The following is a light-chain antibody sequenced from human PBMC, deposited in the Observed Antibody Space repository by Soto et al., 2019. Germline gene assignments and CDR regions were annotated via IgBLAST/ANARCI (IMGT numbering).Light chain of an antibody. Sequence: EIEMTQSPATLSVSPGESATLSCRASQSVSSKLAWNQQKPGRAPRLLIHGASTRATGIPARFSGSVSGTEFTLTISSLQSEDLAVYYCQRYYNWPPLTFGGGTKVEIK. CDR2: GAS. V-gene: IGKV3-15*01. CDR3: QRYYNWPPLT. CDR1: QSVSSK. J-gene: IGKJ4*01.